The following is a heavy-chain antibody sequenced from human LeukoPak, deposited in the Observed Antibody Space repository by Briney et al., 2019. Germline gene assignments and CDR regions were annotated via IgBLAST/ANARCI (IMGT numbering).Heavy chain of an antibody. V-gene: IGHV3-30*03. CDR3: ATSDYGGNSYAFDI. CDR2: ISYDGSNK. CDR1: GFTFSSYG. Sequence: GESLRLSCAASGFTFSSYGMHWVRQAPGKGLEWVAVISYDGSNKYYADSVKGRFTISRDNSKNTLYLQMNSLRAEDTAVYYCATSDYGGNSYAFDIWGQGTMVTVSS. D-gene: IGHD4-23*01. J-gene: IGHJ3*02.